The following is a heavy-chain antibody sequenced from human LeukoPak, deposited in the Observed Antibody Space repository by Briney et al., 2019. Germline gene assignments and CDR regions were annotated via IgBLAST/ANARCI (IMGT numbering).Heavy chain of an antibody. Sequence: PGGPLRLSCAASGFTFSSYWMHWVRQAPGKGLVWVSRIKTDGSSTTYADSVKGRFTISRDNAKNTLYLQMNSLRAEDTAVYYCARDLSYGFDYWGQGTLVTVS. CDR3: ARDLSYGFDY. CDR2: IKTDGSST. J-gene: IGHJ4*02. CDR1: GFTFSSYW. V-gene: IGHV3-74*01. D-gene: IGHD1-26*01.